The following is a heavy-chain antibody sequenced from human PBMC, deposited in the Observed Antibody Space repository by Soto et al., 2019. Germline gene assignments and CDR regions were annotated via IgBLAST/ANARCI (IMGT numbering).Heavy chain of an antibody. J-gene: IGHJ4*02. CDR3: AKDNGNYGSGSFSH. CDR1: GLPFGSYA. V-gene: IGHV3-23*01. CDR2: ISGTGDSS. Sequence: EVQLLESGGGLVQPGGSLGLSCAASGLPFGSYAMSWVRQAPGKGLEWVSLISGTGDSSEYANSVKGRFTISRDYSKTTVFLQMNSLRAEDTAVYFCAKDNGNYGSGSFSHWGQGTLVTVSS. D-gene: IGHD3-10*01.